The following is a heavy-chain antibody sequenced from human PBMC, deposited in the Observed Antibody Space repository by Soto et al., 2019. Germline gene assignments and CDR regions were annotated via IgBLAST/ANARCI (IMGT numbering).Heavy chain of an antibody. J-gene: IGHJ4*02. D-gene: IGHD3-3*01. CDR1: GFSLTTSGVG. CDR2: IYWDDDR. CDR3: AHRVLRAVFGLVTTTAIYFDF. Sequence: QITLNESGPTVVKPTETLTLTCTFSGFSLTTSGVGVSWVRHSPGKAPEWLAFIYWDDDRRYSTSLKSRLTITKDTSKNQVVLTMANVDPADTATYYCAHRVLRAVFGLVTTTAIYFDFWGQGTPVVVSS. V-gene: IGHV2-5*02.